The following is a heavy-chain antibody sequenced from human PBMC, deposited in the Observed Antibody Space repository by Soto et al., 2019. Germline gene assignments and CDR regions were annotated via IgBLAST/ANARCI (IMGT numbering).Heavy chain of an antibody. CDR1: GFTFDTFS. J-gene: IGHJ4*02. CDR3: ARVRSGSYYYLDY. Sequence: EVQLVDSGGGFVQPGGSLRLSCAASGFTFDTFSMNWIRQAPGKGWEWVSYISGRSTVIYYADSVKGRFTISRDNAKNSRYLQMNSLRDEDSAVYYCARVRSGSYYYLDYWGQGTLVTVSP. D-gene: IGHD1-26*01. CDR2: ISGRSTVI. V-gene: IGHV3-48*02.